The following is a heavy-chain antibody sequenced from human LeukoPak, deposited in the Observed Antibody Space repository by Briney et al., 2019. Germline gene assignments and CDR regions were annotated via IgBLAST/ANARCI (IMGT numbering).Heavy chain of an antibody. CDR1: GFTFSSYS. D-gene: IGHD3-3*01. J-gene: IGHJ4*02. CDR2: ISSSSSTI. CDR3: ASESDFWSGYPNDY. Sequence: GGSLRLSCAASGFTFSSYSMNWVRQAPGKGLEWASYISSSSSTIYYADSVKGRFTISRDNAKNSLYLQMNSLRDEDTAVYYCASESDFWSGYPNDYWGQGTLVTVSS. V-gene: IGHV3-48*02.